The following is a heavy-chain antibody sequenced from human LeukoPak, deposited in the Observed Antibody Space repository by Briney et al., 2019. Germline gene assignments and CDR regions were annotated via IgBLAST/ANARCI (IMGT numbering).Heavy chain of an antibody. CDR2: IIPIFGIA. J-gene: IGHJ5*02. D-gene: IGHD5-18*01. CDR1: GGTFSSYT. CDR3: ARGVDTAMPNWFDP. V-gene: IGHV1-69*02. Sequence: PGSSVKVSCRASGGTFSSYTISWVRQAPGQGLEWMGRIIPIFGIANYAQKFQGRVTITADKSTSTAYMELSSLRSEDTAVYYCARGVDTAMPNWFDPWGQGTLVTVSS.